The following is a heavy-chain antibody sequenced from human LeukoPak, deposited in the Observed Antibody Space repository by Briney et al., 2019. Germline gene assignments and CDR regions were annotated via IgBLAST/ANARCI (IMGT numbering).Heavy chain of an antibody. Sequence: ASVKVSCKASGYTFTSYYMHWVRQAPGQGLEWMGIINPSGGSTSHAQKFQGSVTMTRDMSTSTVYMELSSLRSEDTAVYYCARDQGYRDNWFDPWGQGTLVTVSS. V-gene: IGHV1-46*01. CDR2: INPSGGST. CDR3: ARDQGYRDNWFDP. J-gene: IGHJ5*02. D-gene: IGHD5-12*01. CDR1: GYTFTSYY.